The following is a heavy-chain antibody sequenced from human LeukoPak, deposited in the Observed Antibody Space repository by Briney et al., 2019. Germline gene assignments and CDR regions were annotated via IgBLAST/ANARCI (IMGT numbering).Heavy chain of an antibody. J-gene: IGHJ5*02. Sequence: QTGGSLRLSCVASGFTFSSYAMHWVRQAPGKGLEWGAVISYDGRNKYYADSVKGRFTISRDISKNTLFLQMNSLRVEDTAIYYCARDNSVAATTPNWFDPWGQGTLVTVSS. CDR1: GFTFSSYA. D-gene: IGHD6-19*01. CDR3: ARDNSVAATTPNWFDP. V-gene: IGHV3-30*04. CDR2: ISYDGRNK.